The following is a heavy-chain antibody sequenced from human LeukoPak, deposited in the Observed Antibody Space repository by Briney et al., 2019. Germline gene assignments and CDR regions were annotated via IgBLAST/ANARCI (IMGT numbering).Heavy chain of an antibody. J-gene: IGHJ4*02. V-gene: IGHV4-39*01. D-gene: IGHD6-19*01. CDR2: IYYSGST. CDR3: ARSRGWTEY. Sequence: PSETLSLTCTVSGGSISSSSYYWGWIRQPPGKGLEWIGSIYYSGSTYYNPPLKSRVTISVDTSKNQFSLKLSSVTAADTAVYYCARSRGWTEYWGQGTLVTVSS. CDR1: GGSISSSSYY.